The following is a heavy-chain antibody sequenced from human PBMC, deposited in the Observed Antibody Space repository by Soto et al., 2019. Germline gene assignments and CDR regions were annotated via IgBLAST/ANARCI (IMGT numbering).Heavy chain of an antibody. CDR2: VYTSGST. CDR1: GDSMTKYY. J-gene: IGHJ4*01. V-gene: IGHV4-4*07. CDR3: ARTVGAAYYFDF. Sequence: QVQMQESGPGLVKPSETLSLNCTVSGDSMTKYYWSWIRQPAGKGLEWIGRVYTSGSTNYNPSLKSRVTMSIDTSNKHFSLTLKSVTAADTAVYYCARTVGAAYYFDFWGHGALVTVSS. D-gene: IGHD1-26*01.